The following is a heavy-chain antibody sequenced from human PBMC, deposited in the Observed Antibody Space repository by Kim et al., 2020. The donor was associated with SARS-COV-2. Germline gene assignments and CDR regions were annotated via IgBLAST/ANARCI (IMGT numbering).Heavy chain of an antibody. Sequence: ASVKVSCKASGYTFTDYYIHWVRQAPGQGLEWVGWIKPKSGGTNYAQKFQGRVTMTRDTSISTAYMELSSLRSDDTAVYYCARDPGFRDEVPGIWGHGTLVTVSS. CDR2: IKPKSGGT. D-gene: IGHD3-10*01. CDR3: ARDPGFRDEVPGI. V-gene: IGHV1-2*02. J-gene: IGHJ4*01. CDR1: GYTFTDYY.